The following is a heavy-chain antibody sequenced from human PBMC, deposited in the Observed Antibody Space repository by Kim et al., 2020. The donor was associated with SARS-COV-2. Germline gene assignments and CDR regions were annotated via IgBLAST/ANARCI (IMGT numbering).Heavy chain of an antibody. CDR3: ARTGGSPHYFDY. J-gene: IGHJ4*02. V-gene: IGHV4-34*01. D-gene: IGHD1-26*01. CDR2: INHSGST. Sequence: SETLSLTCAVYGGSFSGYYWSWIRQPPGKGLEWIGEINHSGSTNYNPSLKSRVTISVDTSKNQFSLKLSSVTAADTAVYYCARTGGSPHYFDYWGQGTLVTVSS. CDR1: GGSFSGYY.